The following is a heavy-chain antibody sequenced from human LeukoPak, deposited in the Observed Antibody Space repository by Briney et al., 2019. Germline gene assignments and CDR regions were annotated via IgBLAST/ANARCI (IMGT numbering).Heavy chain of an antibody. CDR2: INWNGGST. CDR1: GFTFDASG. CDR3: ARSTDYGGNSGGNWFDP. Sequence: PGGSLRLSCAASGFTFDASGMSWVRQAPGKGLEWVSGINWNGGSTGYADSVKGRLTISRDNAKNSLYLQMNSLRAEDTALYYCARSTDYGGNSGGNWFDPWGQGTLVTVSS. V-gene: IGHV3-20*04. D-gene: IGHD4-23*01. J-gene: IGHJ5*02.